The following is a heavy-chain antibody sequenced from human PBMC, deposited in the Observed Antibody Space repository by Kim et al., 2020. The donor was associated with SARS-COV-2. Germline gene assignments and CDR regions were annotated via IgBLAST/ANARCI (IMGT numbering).Heavy chain of an antibody. D-gene: IGHD3-10*01. J-gene: IGHJ4*02. CDR1: GFTFSSYG. V-gene: IGHV3-33*08. CDR2: IWYDGSNK. CDR3: ARDVSPPLLSTGVVDY. Sequence: GGSLRLSCAASGFTFSSYGMHWVRQAPGKGLEWVAVIWYDGSNKYYADSVKGRFTISRDNSKNTLYLQMNSLRAEDTAVYYCARDVSPPLLSTGVVDYWGQGTLVTVSS.